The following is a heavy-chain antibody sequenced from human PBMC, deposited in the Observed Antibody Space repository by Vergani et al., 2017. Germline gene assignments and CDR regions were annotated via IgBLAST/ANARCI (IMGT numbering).Heavy chain of an antibody. CDR3: AKEPKKGQYCTSGVCFYFDY. D-gene: IGHD2-8*01. CDR1: GFALNRHA. CDR2: ISGSGEST. J-gene: IGHJ4*02. Sequence: RLVQSGGGLAHPGGSLRLSCVVSGFALNRHAMYWVRQAPGKGLEWVSTISGSGESTYYADSVKGRFTISRDNSKNTLFLKINSLRAEDKAIYYCAKEPKKGQYCTSGVCFYFDYGGQGTLVTVAS. V-gene: IGHV3-23*04.